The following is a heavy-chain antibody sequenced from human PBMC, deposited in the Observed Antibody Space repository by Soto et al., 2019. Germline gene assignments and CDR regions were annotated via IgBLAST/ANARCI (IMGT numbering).Heavy chain of an antibody. D-gene: IGHD3-22*01. Sequence: GSLRLSCAASGFTFSSYEMNWVRQAPGKGLEWVSYISSSGSTIYYADSVKGRFTISRDNAKNSLYLQMNSLRAEDTAVYYCARDLHTYYYDSSGYGPFDYWGQGTMVNGLL. CDR2: ISSSGSTI. CDR1: GFTFSSYE. J-gene: IGHJ4*02. CDR3: ARDLHTYYYDSSGYGPFDY. V-gene: IGHV3-48*03.